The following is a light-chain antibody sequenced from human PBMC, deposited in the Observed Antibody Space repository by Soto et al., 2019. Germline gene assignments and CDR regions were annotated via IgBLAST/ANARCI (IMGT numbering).Light chain of an antibody. Sequence: QPVLTQPPSASGTPGQRVTLSCSGSSSNIGSNTVNWYQQLPGTAPKLLIYSNNQRPSGVPDRFSGSKSGTSASLAISGLQSEDEADYYCAAWDDSLNGVVFGGGTKRTV. CDR2: SNN. J-gene: IGLJ2*01. CDR1: SSNIGSNT. CDR3: AAWDDSLNGVV. V-gene: IGLV1-44*01.